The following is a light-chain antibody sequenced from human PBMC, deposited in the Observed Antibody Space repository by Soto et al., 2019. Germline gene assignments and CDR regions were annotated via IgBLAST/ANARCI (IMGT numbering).Light chain of an antibody. CDR3: QSYDSTLSARYV. J-gene: IGLJ1*01. Sequence: QSVLTQPTSVSAAPGQKVTISCSGSTSNIGNSYDVHWYQQRPGTAPKLLIFGNTNRPSGVPDRFSGSKSGTSASLAITGLQAEDEGDYYCQSYDSTLSARYVFGTGTKVTVL. CDR2: GNT. CDR1: TSNIGNSYD. V-gene: IGLV1-40*01.